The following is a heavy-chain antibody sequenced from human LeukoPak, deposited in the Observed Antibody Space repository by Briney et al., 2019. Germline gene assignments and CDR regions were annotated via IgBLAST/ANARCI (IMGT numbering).Heavy chain of an antibody. Sequence: TSETLSLTCTVSGGSISSYYWSWIRQPPGKGLEWVANIKQDGSEKYYVDSVKGRFTISRDNAKNSLYLQMNSLRAEDTAVYYCASCPRGVRGWFDPWGQGTLVTVSS. J-gene: IGHJ5*02. CDR3: ASCPRGVRGWFDP. CDR2: IKQDGSEK. CDR1: GGSISSYY. V-gene: IGHV3-7*01. D-gene: IGHD2-8*01.